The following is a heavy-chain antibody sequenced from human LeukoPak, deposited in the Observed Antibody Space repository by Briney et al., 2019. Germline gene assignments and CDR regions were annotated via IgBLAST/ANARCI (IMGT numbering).Heavy chain of an antibody. D-gene: IGHD6-13*01. CDR1: GYSISSGYY. V-gene: IGHV4-38-2*02. Sequence: SETLSLTCTVSGYSISSGYYWGWIRQPPGKGLEWIGSIYHSGSTYYNPSLKSRVTISVDTSKNQFSLKLSSVTAADTAVYYCARGADSSSWYRIYWGHGTLVTVSS. J-gene: IGHJ4*01. CDR3: ARGADSSSWYRIY. CDR2: IYHSGST.